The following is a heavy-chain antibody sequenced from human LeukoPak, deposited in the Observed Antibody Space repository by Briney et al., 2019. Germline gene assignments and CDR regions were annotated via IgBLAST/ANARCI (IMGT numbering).Heavy chain of an antibody. CDR3: ARDSYYYDSGYFDY. J-gene: IGHJ4*02. V-gene: IGHV3-66*01. Sequence: GGSLRLSCAASGFTVSSNYMSWVRQAPGKGLEWVLVIYSGGSTYYADSVKGRFTISRDNSKNTLYLQMNSLRAEDTAVYYCARDSYYYDSGYFDYWGQGTLVTVSS. CDR1: GFTVSSNY. CDR2: IYSGGST. D-gene: IGHD3-22*01.